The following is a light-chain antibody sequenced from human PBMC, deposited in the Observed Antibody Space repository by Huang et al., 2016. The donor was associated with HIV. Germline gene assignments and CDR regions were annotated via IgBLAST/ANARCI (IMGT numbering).Light chain of an antibody. CDR3: MQSLQTPGT. J-gene: IGKJ5*01. Sequence: DIVMIQSPLSLSVTPGEAASISCRSSQSLLHGNGYNYLEWYLQKPGQSPQLLIYSGSDRAPGVPARFSASGSGTDFSLTISSVEAEDIGIYYCMQSLQTPGTFGQETRLDIK. V-gene: IGKV2-28*01. CDR2: SGS. CDR1: QSLLHGNGYNY.